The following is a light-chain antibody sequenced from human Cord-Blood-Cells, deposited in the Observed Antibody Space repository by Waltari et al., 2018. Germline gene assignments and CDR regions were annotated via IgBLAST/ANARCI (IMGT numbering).Light chain of an antibody. J-gene: IGKJ2*01. CDR1: QSVSSSD. V-gene: IGKV3-20*01. Sequence: IVLTQSPGTLSLSPGARATLSCRASQSVSSSDLAWYQQKPGQAPRLLISGPSSSATGIPDRFIGSGSGTDFTLTISGLEPEDFAVYYCQQYGSSPTFGQGTKLEIK. CDR2: GPS. CDR3: QQYGSSPT.